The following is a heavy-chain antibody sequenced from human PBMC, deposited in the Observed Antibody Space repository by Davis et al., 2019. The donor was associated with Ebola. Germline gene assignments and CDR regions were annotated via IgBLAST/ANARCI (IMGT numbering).Heavy chain of an antibody. CDR3: AKDRAGMAAAGFYFDF. CDR2: ISGSGGST. J-gene: IGHJ4*02. Sequence: GVLKISCAASGFTFSSYAMNWVRQAPGKGLEWVSAISGSGGSTYSADSVKGRFTISRDNSRNTLYLQMNSLRAEDTAIYYCAKDRAGMAAAGFYFDFWGQGTLVTVSS. V-gene: IGHV3-23*01. CDR1: GFTFSSYA. D-gene: IGHD6-13*01.